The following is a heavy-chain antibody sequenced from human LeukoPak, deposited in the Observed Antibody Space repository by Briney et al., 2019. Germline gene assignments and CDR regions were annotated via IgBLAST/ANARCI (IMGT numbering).Heavy chain of an antibody. V-gene: IGHV1-2*02. Sequence: GASVKVSFKASGYTLTVNYIHWVRQGPGQGLEWMGWINPNSGATNYAQKFQGRVTMTRDTSISTAYMELTSLRSDDTAVYYCARAYTSSWNSAFDIWGQGAMVTVSS. D-gene: IGHD6-13*01. CDR1: GYTLTVNY. CDR3: ARAYTSSWNSAFDI. CDR2: INPNSGAT. J-gene: IGHJ3*02.